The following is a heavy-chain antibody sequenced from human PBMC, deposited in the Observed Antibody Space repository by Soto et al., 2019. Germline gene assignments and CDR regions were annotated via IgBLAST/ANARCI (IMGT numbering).Heavy chain of an antibody. Sequence: QVQLVESGGGVVQPGRSLRLSCAASGFTFSSYAMHWVRQAPGKGLEWVAVISYDGSNKYYADSVKGRFTISRDNSKNTLYLQMTSLRAEDTAVYYCARDLGGGGSSAQWNWFAPWGQGTLFTVSS. CDR1: GFTFSSYA. V-gene: IGHV3-30-3*01. D-gene: IGHD2-15*01. CDR2: ISYDGSNK. CDR3: ARDLGGGGSSAQWNWFAP. J-gene: IGHJ5*02.